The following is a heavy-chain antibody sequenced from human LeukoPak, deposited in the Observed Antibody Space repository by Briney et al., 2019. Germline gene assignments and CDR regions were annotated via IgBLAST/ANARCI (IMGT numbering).Heavy chain of an antibody. D-gene: IGHD3-10*01. V-gene: IGHV4-39*01. CDR2: IYYSGST. CDR3: ARREEYYYGSGSGFDY. J-gene: IGHJ4*02. Sequence: PSETLSLTCTVSGGSISSSSYYWGWIRQPPGKGLEWIGSIYYSGSTYYNPSPKSRVTISVDTSKNQFSLKLSSVTAADTAVYYCARREEYYYGSGSGFDYWGQGTLVTVSS. CDR1: GGSISSSSYY.